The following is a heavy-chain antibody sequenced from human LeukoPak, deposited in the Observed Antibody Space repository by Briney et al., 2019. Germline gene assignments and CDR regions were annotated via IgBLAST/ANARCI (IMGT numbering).Heavy chain of an antibody. CDR2: IYTSGST. V-gene: IGHV4-61*02. CDR3: ARMPLGGYGDRQYYYYYYMDV. J-gene: IGHJ6*03. D-gene: IGHD4-17*01. CDR1: GGSISSGSYY. Sequence: SETLSLTCTVSGGSISSGSYYWSWIRQPAGKGLEWIGRIYTSGSTNYNPSLKSRVTISVDTSKNQFSLKLSSVTAADTAVYYCARMPLGGYGDRQYYYYYYMDVWGKGTTVTISS.